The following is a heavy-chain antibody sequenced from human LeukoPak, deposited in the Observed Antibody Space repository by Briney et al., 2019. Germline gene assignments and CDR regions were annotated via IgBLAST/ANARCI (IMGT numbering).Heavy chain of an antibody. Sequence: ASVKVSCTASGYTFTGYYMHWVRQPPGQGLEWMGWINPNSGGTNYEQKFQGRVTTTRNTSISTAYMELSRLTSDDTAVYCCARRYSSHHDAFDIWGQGTMVTVSS. V-gene: IGHV1-2*02. CDR3: ARRYSSHHDAFDI. D-gene: IGHD3-9*01. CDR1: GYTFTGYY. CDR2: INPNSGGT. J-gene: IGHJ3*02.